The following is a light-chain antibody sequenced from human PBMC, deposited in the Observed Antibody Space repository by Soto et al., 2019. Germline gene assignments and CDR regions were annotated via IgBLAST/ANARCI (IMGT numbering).Light chain of an antibody. V-gene: IGKV1-5*03. J-gene: IGKJ1*01. CDR2: KAS. Sequence: DIQMTQSPSTLYESIGDRVTITCRASQSISSWLAWYQQKPGKAPKLLIYKASSLESGVPSRFSGSGSGTEFTLTISSLQPDDFATYYCQQYNTYSWTFGQGTKVEIK. CDR1: QSISSW. CDR3: QQYNTYSWT.